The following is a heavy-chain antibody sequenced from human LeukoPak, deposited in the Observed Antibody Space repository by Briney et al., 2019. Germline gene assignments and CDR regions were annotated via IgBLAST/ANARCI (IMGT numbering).Heavy chain of an antibody. CDR1: GYTLTELS. Sequence: GASVKVSCKVSGYTLTELSMHWLRQAPGKGLEWMGGFDPEDGETIYAQKFQGRVTMTEGTSTDTAYMELSSLRSEDTAVYYCATPRTLYSSSSGFDYWGQGTLVTVSS. CDR2: FDPEDGET. CDR3: ATPRTLYSSSSGFDY. D-gene: IGHD6-6*01. J-gene: IGHJ4*02. V-gene: IGHV1-24*01.